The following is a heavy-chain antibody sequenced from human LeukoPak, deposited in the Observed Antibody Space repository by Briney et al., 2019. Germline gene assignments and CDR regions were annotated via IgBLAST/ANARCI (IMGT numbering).Heavy chain of an antibody. CDR2: ISAYNGNT. CDR3: AGGRERVGATYGTNEEADY. CDR1: GGSFSNYV. D-gene: IGHD1-26*01. Sequence: ASVKVSCKANGGSFSNYVMHWVRQAPGQGLEWMGWISAYNGNTNYAQKLQGRVTMTTDTSISTAYMELSRLRSDDTAVYYCAGGRERVGATYGTNEEADYWGQGTLVTVSS. J-gene: IGHJ4*02. V-gene: IGHV1-18*01.